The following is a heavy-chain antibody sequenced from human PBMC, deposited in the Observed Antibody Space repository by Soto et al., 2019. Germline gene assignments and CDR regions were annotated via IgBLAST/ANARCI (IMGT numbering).Heavy chain of an antibody. CDR1: GYTFTGYY. CDR3: ARAGPTYYDYVWGSYRPRYYYYGMDV. Sequence: ASVKVSCRASGYTFTGYYMQWVRQAPGQGLEWMGWINPNSGGTNYAQKFQGWVTMTRDTSISTAYMELSRLRSDDTAVYYCARAGPTYYDYVWGSYRPRYYYYGMDVWGQGTTVTVSS. V-gene: IGHV1-2*04. J-gene: IGHJ6*02. D-gene: IGHD3-16*02. CDR2: INPNSGGT.